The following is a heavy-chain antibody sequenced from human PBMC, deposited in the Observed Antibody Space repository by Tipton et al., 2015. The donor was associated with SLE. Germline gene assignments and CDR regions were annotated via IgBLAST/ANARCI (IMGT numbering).Heavy chain of an antibody. J-gene: IGHJ4*02. Sequence: SLRLSCAASGFTFSSYSMNWVRQAPGKGLEWVSSISSSSSYIYYADSVKGRFTISRDNAKNSLYLQMNSLRAEDTAVYYCAKGAGSQGYFDYWGQGTLVTVSS. CDR1: GFTFSSYS. CDR3: AKGAGSQGYFDY. CDR2: ISSSSSYI. D-gene: IGHD1-26*01. V-gene: IGHV3-21*04.